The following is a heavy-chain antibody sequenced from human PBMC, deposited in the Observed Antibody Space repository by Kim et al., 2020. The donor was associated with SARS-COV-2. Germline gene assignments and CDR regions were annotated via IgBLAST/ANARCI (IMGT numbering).Heavy chain of an antibody. Sequence: SETLSLTCTVSGGSISSYYWSWIRQPPGKGLEWIGYIHYSGSTNYNPSLKSRVTISPDMSKNQFSLKLTSVTAADTAVYYCARAGYYYDSSGYKWFDPWGQGTLVTVSS. V-gene: IGHV4-59*01. CDR3: ARAGYYYDSSGYKWFDP. CDR1: GGSISSYY. J-gene: IGHJ5*02. CDR2: IHYSGST. D-gene: IGHD3-22*01.